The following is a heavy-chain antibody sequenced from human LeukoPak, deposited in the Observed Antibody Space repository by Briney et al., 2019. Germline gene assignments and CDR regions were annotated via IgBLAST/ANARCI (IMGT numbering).Heavy chain of an antibody. CDR2: VSGSGGGT. Sequence: GGSLRLSCAASGFTFSSYAMGWVRQAPVKGLEWVSLVSGSGGGTYYADSVKGRFTISRDNSKNTLFLQMNSLRAEDTAIYYCAKRSCSTSGCYHLDYWGQGALVTVSS. J-gene: IGHJ4*02. CDR1: GFTFSSYA. V-gene: IGHV3-23*01. CDR3: AKRSCSTSGCYHLDY. D-gene: IGHD2-2*01.